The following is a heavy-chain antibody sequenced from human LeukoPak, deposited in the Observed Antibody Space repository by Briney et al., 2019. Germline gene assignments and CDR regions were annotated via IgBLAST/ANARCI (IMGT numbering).Heavy chain of an antibody. CDR1: GFTFSSYS. V-gene: IGHV3-21*01. J-gene: IGHJ6*02. CDR2: ISSSSSYI. Sequence: GGSLRLSCAASGFTFSSYSMNWVRQAPGKGLEWVSSISSSSSYIYYADSVKGRFTISRDNAKNSLYLQMNSLRAEDTAVYYCARVMDNWNDEAAYYYYGMDVWGQGTTVTVSS. CDR3: ARVMDNWNDEAAYYYYGMDV. D-gene: IGHD1-20*01.